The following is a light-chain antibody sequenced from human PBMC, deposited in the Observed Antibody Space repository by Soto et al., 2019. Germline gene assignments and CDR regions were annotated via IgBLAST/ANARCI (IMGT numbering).Light chain of an antibody. V-gene: IGKV3-15*01. Sequence: EIVMTQSPATLSISPGERATLSCWASQSIGSNLAWYQQRPGQGPRLLIYDASTRATGIPARFSGSGSGTDFTLTISSLQSEDFAVYYSQQYNNWLRWTFGQGTKVEIK. CDR1: QSIGSN. CDR3: QQYNNWLRWT. CDR2: DAS. J-gene: IGKJ1*01.